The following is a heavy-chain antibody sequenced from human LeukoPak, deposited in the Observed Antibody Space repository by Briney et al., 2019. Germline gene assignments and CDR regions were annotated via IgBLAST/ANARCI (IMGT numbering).Heavy chain of an antibody. J-gene: IGHJ4*02. CDR3: ARAPLPRLYYFDY. CDR1: GGTFSSYA. V-gene: IGHV3-30*04. CDR2: ISYDGSNK. D-gene: IGHD1-26*01. Sequence: SCKASGGTFSSYAISWVRQAPGKGLEWVAVISYDGSNKYYADSVKGRFTISRDNSKNTLYLQMNSLRAEDTAVYYCARAPLPRLYYFDYWGQGTLVTVSS.